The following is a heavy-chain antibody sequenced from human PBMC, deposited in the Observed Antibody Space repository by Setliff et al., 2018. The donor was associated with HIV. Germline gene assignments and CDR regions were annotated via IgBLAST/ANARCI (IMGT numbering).Heavy chain of an antibody. D-gene: IGHD6-13*01. CDR3: ARPTRYSSSWHDAFDI. CDR2: IYPDDSHT. V-gene: IGHV5-51*01. J-gene: IGHJ3*02. CDR1: ANSFATYW. Sequence: GESLKISCQGSANSFATYWIGWVRQMPGKGLEWMGVIYPDDSHTRYSPSFQGHIIISADKSTSTAYLQWSSLKASDTAMYYCARPTRYSSSWHDAFDIWGQGTMVTVS.